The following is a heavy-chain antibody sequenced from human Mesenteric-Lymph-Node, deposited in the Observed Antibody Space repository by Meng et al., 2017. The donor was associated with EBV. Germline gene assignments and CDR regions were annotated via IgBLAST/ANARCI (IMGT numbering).Heavy chain of an antibody. CDR1: GFTFRNYA. D-gene: IGHD1-26*01. CDR2: VGESGGST. Sequence: EVQLSGSGGGLVQPGGSLRISWAAPGFTFRNYAMNWVRQTPGKRLEWVAAVGESGGSTYYADSVRGRFTISRDNVKNTVYLQMNSLGADDTAVYYCAPRGVGASLRGFDYWGQGTLVTISS. V-gene: IGHV3-23*01. J-gene: IGHJ4*02. CDR3: APRGVGASLRGFDY.